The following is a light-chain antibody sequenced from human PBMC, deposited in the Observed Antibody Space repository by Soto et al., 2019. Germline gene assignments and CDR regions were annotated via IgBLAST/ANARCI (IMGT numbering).Light chain of an antibody. Sequence: EIVLTQSPATLSLSPGERATLSCRASQSVSSYLAWYQQKPGQAPRLLIYDASNRATGIPARFSGSGSGTDFTLPISSLEPEDFAVYYCQQRSNWPAYTFCQGTKLEIK. CDR2: DAS. J-gene: IGKJ2*01. V-gene: IGKV3-11*01. CDR3: QQRSNWPAYT. CDR1: QSVSSY.